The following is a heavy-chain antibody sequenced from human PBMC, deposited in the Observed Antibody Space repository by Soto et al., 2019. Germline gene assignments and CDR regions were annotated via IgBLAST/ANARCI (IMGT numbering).Heavy chain of an antibody. J-gene: IGHJ6*02. V-gene: IGHV5-10-1*01. D-gene: IGHD2-2*01. CDR1: GYSFTSYW. CDR2: IDPSDSYT. Sequence: GESLKISCKGSGYSFTSYWISGVRQMPGKGLEWMGRIDPSDSYTNYSPSFQGHVTISADKSISTAYLQWSSLKASDTAMYYCASSSTSWLSGSYYYYGMDVWGQGTTVTVSS. CDR3: ASSSTSWLSGSYYYYGMDV.